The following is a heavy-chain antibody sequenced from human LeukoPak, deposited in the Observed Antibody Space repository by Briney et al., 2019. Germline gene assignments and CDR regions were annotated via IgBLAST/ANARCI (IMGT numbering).Heavy chain of an antibody. J-gene: IGHJ4*02. CDR2: IYYSGST. V-gene: IGHV4-59*08. D-gene: IGHD3-10*01. CDR1: GGSISSYY. Sequence: SEALSLTCTVCGGSISSYYWSRIRQPPGKGLEWIGYIYYSGSTNYNPSLKSRVTISVDTSKNQFSLKVSSVTAADTAVYYCARHRQTMVRGVANTIHYFDYWGQGTLVTVSS. CDR3: ARHRQTMVRGVANTIHYFDY.